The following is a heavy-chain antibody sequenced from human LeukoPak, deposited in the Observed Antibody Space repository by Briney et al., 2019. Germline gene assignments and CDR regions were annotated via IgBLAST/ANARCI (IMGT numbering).Heavy chain of an antibody. J-gene: IGHJ5*02. V-gene: IGHV3-48*01. CDR2: INTRDTI. CDR3: ARDYLVVPAAMWWFDP. Sequence: PGGSLRLSCAASGFTFSSYILTWIRHAPGKGLEWVSYINTRDTIYYTDSVKGRFTVSRDNAKNSLYLQMNSLRAEDTALYYCARDYLVVPAAMWWFDPWGQGTLVTVSS. D-gene: IGHD2-2*01. CDR1: GFTFSSYI.